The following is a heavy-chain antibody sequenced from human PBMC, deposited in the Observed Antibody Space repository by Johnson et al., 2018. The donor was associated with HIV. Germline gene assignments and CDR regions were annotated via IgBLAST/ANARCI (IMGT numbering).Heavy chain of an antibody. CDR2: IRYGGSNK. CDR3: AKVYFGITIFPYAFDI. D-gene: IGHD3-3*01. V-gene: IGHV3-30*02. J-gene: IGHJ3*02. Sequence: QVQLVESGGGVFQPGGSLRLSCAASGFTFSSYGMHWVRQAPGKGLEWVAFIRYGGSNKYYADSVKGRFPISRDNSKNTLYLQMKRLRAEDTAVYYCAKVYFGITIFPYAFDIWGQGTMVTVSS. CDR1: GFTFSSYG.